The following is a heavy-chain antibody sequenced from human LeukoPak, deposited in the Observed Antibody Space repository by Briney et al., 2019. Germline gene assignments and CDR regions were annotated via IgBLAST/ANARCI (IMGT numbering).Heavy chain of an antibody. CDR2: IGYDGGNK. CDR1: GFTFSSYG. J-gene: IGHJ4*02. V-gene: IGHV3-33*01. D-gene: IGHD5-12*01. Sequence: GGSLRLSCAASGFTFSSYGMHWVRQAPGKGLEWVTFIGYDGGNKYYGDSVKGRFTISRDNSKNTLYLQMNSLRAEDTAVYYCARDLGQWLRSRRGLDYWGQGTLVTVSS. CDR3: ARDLGQWLRSRRGLDY.